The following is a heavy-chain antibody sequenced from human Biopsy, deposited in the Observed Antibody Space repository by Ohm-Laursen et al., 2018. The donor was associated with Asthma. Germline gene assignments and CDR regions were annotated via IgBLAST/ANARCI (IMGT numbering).Heavy chain of an antibody. CDR2: INNSSSII. CDR3: ARGYCRDDACYSPPDY. Sequence: RLSCAASGFTFSSYPMNWVRQAPGKGLEWLPYINNSSSIIYYADSVKGRFTISRDNAKNSLFLQMNSLRDEDTAVYYCARGYCRDDACYSPPDYWGQGTLVTVSS. D-gene: IGHD2-15*01. CDR1: GFTFSSYP. J-gene: IGHJ4*02. V-gene: IGHV3-48*02.